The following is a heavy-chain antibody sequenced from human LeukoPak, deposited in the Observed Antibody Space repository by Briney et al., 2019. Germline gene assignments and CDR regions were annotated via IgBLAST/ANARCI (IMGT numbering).Heavy chain of an antibody. V-gene: IGHV4-4*07. Sequence: SETLSLTCTVSGGSVSSYYWSWIRQPAGKGPEWIGRINSSGRTDYNPSLETRVTMSVDTSKNQFSLNLSSVTAADTAVYYCARASFGEFYFDYWGQGTLVTVSS. CDR3: ARASFGEFYFDY. CDR1: GGSVSSYY. D-gene: IGHD3-10*01. J-gene: IGHJ4*02. CDR2: INSSGRT.